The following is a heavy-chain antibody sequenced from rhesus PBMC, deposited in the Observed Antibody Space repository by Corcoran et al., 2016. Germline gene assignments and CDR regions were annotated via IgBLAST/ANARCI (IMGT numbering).Heavy chain of an antibody. CDR3: ARQWGIVVIIGYFDL. CDR2: IYGSGGST. Sequence: QVQLQESGPAVVKPSETLSLTCAVSGGSISSSNWWSWIRQSPGKGLEWIGGIYGSGGSTEYNPSLKSRVTISIDTSKNQCSLKRSSVTAADTAVYYCARQWGIVVIIGYFDLWGPGTPITISS. J-gene: IGHJ2*01. V-gene: IGHV4-93*02. D-gene: IGHD3-28*01. CDR1: GGSISSSNW.